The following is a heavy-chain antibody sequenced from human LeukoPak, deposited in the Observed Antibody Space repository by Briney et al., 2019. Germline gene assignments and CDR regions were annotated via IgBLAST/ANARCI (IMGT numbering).Heavy chain of an antibody. CDR1: GFSFRSYG. Sequence: GGSLRLSCAASGFSFRSYGIHWVRQTPGKGLEWVAVIESDGSNKYYADSVKGRFTISRDNSKNTLYLQMNSLRTEDTAMYFCAKEIYYDSSAFFDYWGQGTLVTVSS. CDR2: IESDGSNK. J-gene: IGHJ4*02. V-gene: IGHV3-30*18. D-gene: IGHD3-22*01. CDR3: AKEIYYDSSAFFDY.